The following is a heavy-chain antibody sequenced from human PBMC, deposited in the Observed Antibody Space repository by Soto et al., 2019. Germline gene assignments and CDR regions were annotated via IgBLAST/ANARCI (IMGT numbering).Heavy chain of an antibody. CDR3: ARAGPFYDILTGYHLDY. J-gene: IGHJ4*02. V-gene: IGHV3-30-3*01. CDR1: GFTFSTFA. Sequence: LRLSCAASGFTFSTFARHWVRQTPGKGLEWVAVISHDGSNKYYADSVKGRFTISRDNSKNTVYVQMNSLRAEDTAVYYCARAGPFYDILTGYHLDYWGQGTLVTVSS. D-gene: IGHD3-9*01. CDR2: ISHDGSNK.